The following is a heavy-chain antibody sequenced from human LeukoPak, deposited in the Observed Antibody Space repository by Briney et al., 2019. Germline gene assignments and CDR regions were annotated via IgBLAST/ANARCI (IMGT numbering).Heavy chain of an antibody. Sequence: PGGSLRLSCAAPGFTFSSSAMSWVRQVPGRGPEWVANVNRDGSETYYLDSVKGRFTISKDNAKNSLYLQMNSLRAEDTALYHCARNNGMDVWGQGTTVIVSS. CDR1: GFTFSSSA. CDR3: ARNNGMDV. CDR2: VNRDGSET. J-gene: IGHJ6*02. V-gene: IGHV3-7*03.